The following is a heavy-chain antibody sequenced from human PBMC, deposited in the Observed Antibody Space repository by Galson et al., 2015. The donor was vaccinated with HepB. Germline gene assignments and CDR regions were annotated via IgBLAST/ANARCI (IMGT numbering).Heavy chain of an antibody. J-gene: IGHJ4*02. Sequence: SLRLSCAASGFTFSPYAMHWVRQAPGKGLEWVAVVSSEGSNKYHADSLRGRITISRDNSKTTLYLQMNSLRPEDTAVYYCAKDRGYCSGGSCYRGLDYWGLGTLVTVSS. D-gene: IGHD2-15*01. V-gene: IGHV3-30*18. CDR3: AKDRGYCSGGSCYRGLDY. CDR1: GFTFSPYA. CDR2: VSSEGSNK.